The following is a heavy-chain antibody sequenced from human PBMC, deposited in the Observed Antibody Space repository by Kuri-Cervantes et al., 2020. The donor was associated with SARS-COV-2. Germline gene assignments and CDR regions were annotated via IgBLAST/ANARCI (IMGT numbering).Heavy chain of an antibody. CDR3: ARTYYYDSSGGELFDY. CDR2: ISSNDEK. Sequence: SGPTLVKPTETLTLTCTVSGFSLSNARMGVSWIRQPPGKALEWLAHISSNDEKSYSTSLKSRLTISKDTSKSQVVLTMTNMDPVDTATYYCARTYYYDSSGGELFDYWGQGTLVTVSS. V-gene: IGHV2-26*01. CDR1: GFSLSNARMG. D-gene: IGHD3-22*01. J-gene: IGHJ4*02.